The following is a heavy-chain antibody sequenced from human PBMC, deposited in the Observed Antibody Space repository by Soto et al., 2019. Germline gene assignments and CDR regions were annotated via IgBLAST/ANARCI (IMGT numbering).Heavy chain of an antibody. V-gene: IGHV1-2*02. CDR1: GYTFTGYY. CDR3: ARDLGGYSYGPFDY. CDR2: INPNSGGT. D-gene: IGHD5-18*01. J-gene: IGHJ4*02. Sequence: ASVKVSCKASGYTFTGYYMHWVRQAPGQGLEWMGWINPNSGGTNYAQKFQGRVTITADESTSTAYMELSSLRSEDTAVYYCARDLGGYSYGPFDYWGQGTLVTVSS.